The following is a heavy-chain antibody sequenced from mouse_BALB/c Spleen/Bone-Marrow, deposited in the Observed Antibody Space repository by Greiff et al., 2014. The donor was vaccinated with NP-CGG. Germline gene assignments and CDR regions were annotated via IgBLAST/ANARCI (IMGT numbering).Heavy chain of an antibody. CDR1: GYTFTDYN. CDR3: ARGWLLSWFAY. CDR2: IYPYNGGT. Sequence: VQLKESGPGLVKPGASVKISCKASGYTFTDYNMHWVKQSHGRSLEWIGYIYPYNGGTGYNQKFKSKATLTVDNSPSTAYMELRSLTSEDSAVYYCARGWLLSWFAYWGQGTLVTVSA. V-gene: IGHV1S29*02. J-gene: IGHJ3*01. D-gene: IGHD2-3*01.